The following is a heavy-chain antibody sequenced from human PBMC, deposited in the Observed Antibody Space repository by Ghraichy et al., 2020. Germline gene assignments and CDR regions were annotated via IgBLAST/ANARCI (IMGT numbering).Heavy chain of an antibody. Sequence: QTLSLTCTVSGGSISSSSYYWGWIRQPPGKGLEWIGSIYYSGSTYYNPSLKSRVTISVDTSKNQFSLKLSSVTAADTAVYYCARGYCSSTSCYELDIWGQGTMVTVSS. J-gene: IGHJ3*02. CDR3: ARGYCSSTSCYELDI. D-gene: IGHD2-2*01. CDR1: GGSISSSSYY. CDR2: IYYSGST. V-gene: IGHV4-39*01.